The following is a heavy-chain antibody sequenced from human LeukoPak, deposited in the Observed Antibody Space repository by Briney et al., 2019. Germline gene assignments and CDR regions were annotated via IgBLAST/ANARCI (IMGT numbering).Heavy chain of an antibody. Sequence: ASVKVSCKASGCTFTGYYMHWVRQAPGQGLEWMGWINPNSGGTNYAQKFQGRVTMTRDTSISTAYMELSRLRSDDTAVYYCASYKRRIVGATKFHYYYGMDVWGQGTTVTVSS. J-gene: IGHJ6*02. CDR1: GCTFTGYY. CDR3: ASYKRRIVGATKFHYYYGMDV. D-gene: IGHD1-26*01. CDR2: INPNSGGT. V-gene: IGHV1-2*02.